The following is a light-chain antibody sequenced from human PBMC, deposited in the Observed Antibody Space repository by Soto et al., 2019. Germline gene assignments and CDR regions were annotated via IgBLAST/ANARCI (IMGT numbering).Light chain of an antibody. J-gene: IGKJ1*01. CDR2: KAS. V-gene: IGKV1-5*03. Sequence: DIQMTQSPSTLSGAVGDRVTITCRASQSISSWLAWYQQKPGKAPKLLIYKASNLESGIPSTFSGSGSGTEFTLTISSLQPDDFATYYCQQYNRASWTFGHGTKVEIK. CDR1: QSISSW. CDR3: QQYNRASWT.